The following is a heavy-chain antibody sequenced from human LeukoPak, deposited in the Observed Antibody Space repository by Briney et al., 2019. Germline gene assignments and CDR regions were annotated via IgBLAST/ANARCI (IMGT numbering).Heavy chain of an antibody. CDR2: ISAYNGNT. J-gene: IGHJ6*02. CDR3: ASGAYEYYYYGMDV. Sequence: ASVKVSCKASGYTFTSYGISWVRRAPAQGLEWMGWISAYNGNTNYAQKLQGRVTMTTDTSTSTAYMELRSLRSDDTAVYYCASGAYEYYYYGMDVWGQGTRVTVSS. CDR1: GYTFTSYG. D-gene: IGHD5-12*01. V-gene: IGHV1-18*01.